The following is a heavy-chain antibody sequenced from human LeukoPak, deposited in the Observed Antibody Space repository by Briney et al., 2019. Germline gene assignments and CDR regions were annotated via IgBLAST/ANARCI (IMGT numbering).Heavy chain of an antibody. J-gene: IGHJ6*02. CDR2: ISYSGVT. D-gene: IGHD2-2*01. V-gene: IGHV4-39*01. CDR3: ARHNDYASLMDV. CDR1: GVSVTTSGYY. Sequence: SETLSLTCTVFGVSVTTSGYYGAWIRPPPGRGLEWIGSISYSGVTYYKPSLRGRVTISGDTAKNQFSLKLSSVTAADTAVYYCARHNDYASLMDVWGQGTTVTVSS.